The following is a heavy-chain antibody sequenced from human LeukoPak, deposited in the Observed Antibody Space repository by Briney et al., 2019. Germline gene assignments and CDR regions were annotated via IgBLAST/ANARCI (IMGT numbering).Heavy chain of an antibody. CDR2: ISGSDSSI. J-gene: IGHJ3*02. Sequence: GVSLRLSCTASGFTFSTYEMNWVRQAPGKGLEWISYISGSDSSIFYADSLQGRFTVSRDNAKNSVYLQMNSLRAEDTAVYYCAREGGFGYDDAFDTWGHGTTVTVSS. CDR3: AREGGFGYDDAFDT. V-gene: IGHV3-48*03. D-gene: IGHD3-16*02. CDR1: GFTFSTYE.